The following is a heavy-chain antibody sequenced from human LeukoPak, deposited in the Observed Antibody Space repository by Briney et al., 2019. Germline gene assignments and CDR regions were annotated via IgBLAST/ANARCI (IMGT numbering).Heavy chain of an antibody. Sequence: SGTLSLTCAVSGGSLSSSNWWSWVRQPPGKGLEWIGEIYHSGSTNYNPSLKSRVTISVDKSKNQFSLKLSSVTAADTAVYYCARGGDLYCSSTSCRHDAFDIWGQGTMVTVSS. CDR2: IYHSGST. D-gene: IGHD2-2*01. CDR3: ARGGDLYCSSTSCRHDAFDI. J-gene: IGHJ3*02. V-gene: IGHV4-4*02. CDR1: GGSLSSSNW.